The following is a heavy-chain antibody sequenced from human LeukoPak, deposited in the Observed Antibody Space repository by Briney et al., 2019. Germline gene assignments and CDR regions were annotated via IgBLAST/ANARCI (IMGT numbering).Heavy chain of an antibody. CDR2: LYDSGST. J-gene: IGHJ2*01. CDR3: ARGGWYLDL. CDR1: GGSISSYY. V-gene: IGHV4-59*01. Sequence: SETLSLTCTVSGGSISSYYWSWIRQPPGKGLEWIGYLYDSGSTKYNPSLKSRVTISVDTSKNQFSLKMSSVTAADTAVYYCARGGWYLDLWGRGTLVTVSS.